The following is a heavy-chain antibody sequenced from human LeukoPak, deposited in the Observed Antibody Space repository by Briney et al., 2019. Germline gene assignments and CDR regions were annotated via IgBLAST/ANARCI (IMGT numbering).Heavy chain of an antibody. CDR2: IIPILGIA. J-gene: IGHJ4*02. CDR3: AKGGVAVAIDY. Sequence: ASVKVSCKASGGTFSSYAISWVRQAPGQGLEWMGRIIPILGIANYAQKFQGRVTITADKSTSTAYMELSSLRAEDTAVYYCAKGGVAVAIDYWGQGTLVTVSS. CDR1: GGTFSSYA. D-gene: IGHD6-19*01. V-gene: IGHV1-69*04.